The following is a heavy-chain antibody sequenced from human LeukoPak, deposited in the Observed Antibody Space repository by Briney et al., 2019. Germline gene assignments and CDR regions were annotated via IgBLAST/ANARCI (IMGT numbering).Heavy chain of an antibody. CDR2: IYPGDSDT. D-gene: IGHD7-27*01. CDR3: ARLGNYYYYYMDV. CDR1: GYSFTSYW. Sequence: GESLKISCKGSGYSFTSYWIGWVRQMPGKGLEWMGIIYPGDSDTRYSPSSQGQVTISADKSISTAYLQWSSLKASDTAMYYCARLGNYYYYYMDVWGKGTTVTISS. V-gene: IGHV5-51*01. J-gene: IGHJ6*03.